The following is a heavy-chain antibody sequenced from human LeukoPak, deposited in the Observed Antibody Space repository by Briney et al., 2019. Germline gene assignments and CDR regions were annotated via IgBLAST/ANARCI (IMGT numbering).Heavy chain of an antibody. V-gene: IGHV3-72*01. CDR2: SRNKAYSYTT. CDR3: ARSYCTNGLCHAFDI. D-gene: IGHD2-8*01. CDR1: GFTFSDHY. Sequence: GGSLRLYCAVSGFTFSDHYMDWVRQAPGKGLEWVGRSRNKAYSYTTEYAASVKGRFTISRNDSKNSVYLQINSLKTEDTAVYYCARSYCTNGLCHAFDIWGQGTLVTVSS. J-gene: IGHJ3*02.